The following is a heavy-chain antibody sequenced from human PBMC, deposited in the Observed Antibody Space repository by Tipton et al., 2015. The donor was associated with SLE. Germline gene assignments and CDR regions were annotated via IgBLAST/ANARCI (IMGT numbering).Heavy chain of an antibody. CDR2: IHHSGNT. V-gene: IGHV4-61*02. CDR1: GGSISSGDHH. J-gene: IGHJ6*03. D-gene: IGHD3-10*01. Sequence: TLSLTCTASGGSISSGDHHWSWIRQPAGKGLEWIGRIHHSGNTNYNPSLRSRVTISVDTSKNQFSLKLNSVTAADTAVYYCAREGVSFGSGSYYYSFMDVWGKGATVTVSS. CDR3: AREGVSFGSGSYYYSFMDV.